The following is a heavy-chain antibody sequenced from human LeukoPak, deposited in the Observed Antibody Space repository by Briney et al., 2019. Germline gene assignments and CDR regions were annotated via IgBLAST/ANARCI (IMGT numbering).Heavy chain of an antibody. CDR2: IYSGGST. V-gene: IGHV3-66*01. CDR3: ARVRLRGVVDY. D-gene: IGHD3-10*01. CDR1: GFTFSSSA. J-gene: IGHJ4*02. Sequence: GGSLRLSCAASGFTFSSSAMTWVRQAPGKGLEWVSVIYSGGSTYYADSVKGRFTISRDNSKNTLYLQMNSLRAEDTAVYYCARVRLRGVVDYWGQGTLVTVSS.